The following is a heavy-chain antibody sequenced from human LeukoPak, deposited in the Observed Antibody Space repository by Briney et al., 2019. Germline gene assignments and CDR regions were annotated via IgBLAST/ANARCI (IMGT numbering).Heavy chain of an antibody. CDR3: AGEEMTTVSASYYFFALDV. CDR2: MYSGGIT. CDR1: GFTVSSNY. Sequence: GGSLRLSCEASGFTVSSNYMTWVRQAPGQGLEWLSVMYSGGITYHAASVKGRFTISRDNSKNTLYLQMNSLRPDDTAVYYCAGEEMTTVSASYYFFALDVWGQGATVTVSS. J-gene: IGHJ6*02. V-gene: IGHV3-66*02. D-gene: IGHD4-11*01.